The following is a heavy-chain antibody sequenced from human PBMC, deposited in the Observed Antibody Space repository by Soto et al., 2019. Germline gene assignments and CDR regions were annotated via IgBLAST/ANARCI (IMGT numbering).Heavy chain of an antibody. J-gene: IGHJ4*02. D-gene: IGHD4-4*01. V-gene: IGHV1-69*01. Sequence: QVQLVQSGAEVKKPGSSVKVSCKASGGTFSSYAISWVRQAPGQGLEWMGGIIPIFGTANYAQKFQGRVTITADESTSTAYMELSGLRSEDTAVYYCARGSATEARLIFDYWGQGTLVTVSS. CDR2: IIPIFGTA. CDR3: ARGSATEARLIFDY. CDR1: GGTFSSYA.